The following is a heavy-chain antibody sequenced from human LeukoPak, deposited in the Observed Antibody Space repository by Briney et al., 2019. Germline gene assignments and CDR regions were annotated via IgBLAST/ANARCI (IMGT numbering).Heavy chain of an antibody. V-gene: IGHV3-7*01. CDR1: GFTLSSYW. CDR3: ARDQGIFDY. J-gene: IGHJ4*02. Sequence: GGSLRLSCVVSGFTLSSYWMSWVRQAPGKGPEWVANIKQDGREKYYVDSVKGRFTISRDNAKNSLYLQMNSLRDEDSAVYYCARDQGIFDYWGQGTLVTVSS. CDR2: IKQDGREK.